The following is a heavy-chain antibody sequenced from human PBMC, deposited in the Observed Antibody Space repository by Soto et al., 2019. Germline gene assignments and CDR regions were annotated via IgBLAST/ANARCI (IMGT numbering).Heavy chain of an antibody. Sequence: PGGSLTLSCATSGFILSDCAMNWVRHAQGKGLECGLYISSSVSVITYADSVKGRSTVSRDHARNSLYFKITSLRAEDPAVYYCAGDLSWGSNWYYYMDVWGKGTTVTVSS. D-gene: IGHD7-27*01. CDR1: GFILSDCA. CDR3: AGDLSWGSNWYYYMDV. V-gene: IGHV3-48*01. CDR2: ISSSVSVI. J-gene: IGHJ6*03.